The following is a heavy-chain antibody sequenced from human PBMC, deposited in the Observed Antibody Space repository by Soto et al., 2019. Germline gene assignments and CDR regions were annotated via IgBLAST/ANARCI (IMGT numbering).Heavy chain of an antibody. CDR3: ARDLQSATMNRGVPLAYHSFDP. CDR1: GGSISDNY. Sequence: QVQLQESGPGLVKPSETLSLSCTVSGGSISDNYWTWIRQPAGKGLEWIGRIHGSGSTRYNPSLKTRVTMSVDTSNQQISLRLTSVTAADTAVYYCARDLQSATMNRGVPLAYHSFDPWCHGTLVTVSS. J-gene: IGHJ5*02. D-gene: IGHD3-10*01. V-gene: IGHV4-4*07. CDR2: IHGSGST.